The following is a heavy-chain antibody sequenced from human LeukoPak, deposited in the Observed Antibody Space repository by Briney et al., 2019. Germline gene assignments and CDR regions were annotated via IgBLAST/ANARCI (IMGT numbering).Heavy chain of an antibody. V-gene: IGHV3-48*03. CDR1: GFTFSSYE. D-gene: IGHD6-19*01. Sequence: GGSLRLSCAASGFTFSSYEMNWVRQAPGKGLEWVSYISSSGSTIYYADSVKGRFTISRDNAKNSLYLQMNSLGAEDTAVYYCASPGYSSGWLYFDYWGQGTLVTVSS. CDR3: ASPGYSSGWLYFDY. CDR2: ISSSGSTI. J-gene: IGHJ4*02.